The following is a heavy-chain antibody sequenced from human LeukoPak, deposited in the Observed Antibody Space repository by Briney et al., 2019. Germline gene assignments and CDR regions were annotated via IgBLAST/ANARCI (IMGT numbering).Heavy chain of an antibody. CDR1: GYSFTDYY. J-gene: IGHJ5*02. V-gene: IGHV1-2*02. CDR3: ARADRLHGGPYLIGP. Sequence: APVKVSCKTSGYSFTDYYMHWVRQAPGQGLEWMGWIDPNSGGTSSAQKFQGRVTMTRDTSITTVYMEVSWLTSDDTAIYYCARADRLHGGPYLIGPWGQGTLVTVSS. CDR2: IDPNSGGT. D-gene: IGHD2-21*01.